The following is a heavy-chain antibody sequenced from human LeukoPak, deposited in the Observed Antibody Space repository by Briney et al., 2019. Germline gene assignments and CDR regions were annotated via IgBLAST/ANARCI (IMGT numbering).Heavy chain of an antibody. CDR3: AREYRGEYYFAY. CDR2: IYSGGST. V-gene: IGHV3-66*01. CDR1: GFTVSSNY. J-gene: IGHJ4*02. Sequence: PGGSLRLSCAASGFTVSSNYMSWVRQAPGKGLEWVSVIYSGGSTYSADSVKGRFTISRDNSKNTLYLQMNSLRAEDTAVYYCAREYRGEYYFAYWGQGTLVTVSS. D-gene: IGHD3-10*01.